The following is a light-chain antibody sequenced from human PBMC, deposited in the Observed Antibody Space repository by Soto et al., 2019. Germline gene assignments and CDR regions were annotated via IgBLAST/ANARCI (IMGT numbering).Light chain of an antibody. CDR2: DAS. V-gene: IGKV1-5*01. CDR1: QSISRW. J-gene: IGKJ2*01. CDR3: LQDYTSPST. Sequence: IPGARSTMSGSVGDRVTITSGASQSISRWLAWYQQKPGKAPKLLIYDASSLASGVPSRFSGSGSGTDFTLTISSLQPEDFAAYYCLQDYTSPSTFGQGTKVDIK.